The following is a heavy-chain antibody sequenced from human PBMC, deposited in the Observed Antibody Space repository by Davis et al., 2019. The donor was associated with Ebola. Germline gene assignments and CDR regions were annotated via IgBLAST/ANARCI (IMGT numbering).Heavy chain of an antibody. CDR3: TSSGSSFDY. J-gene: IGHJ4*02. V-gene: IGHV3-73*01. Sequence: PGGSLRLSCAAPGFTFSGSAMHWVRQASGKGLEWVGRIRSKANSYATAYAASVKGRFTISRDDSKNTAYLQMNSLKTEDTAVYYCTSSGSSFDYWGQGTLVTVSS. CDR2: IRSKANSYAT. D-gene: IGHD3-10*01. CDR1: GFTFSGSA.